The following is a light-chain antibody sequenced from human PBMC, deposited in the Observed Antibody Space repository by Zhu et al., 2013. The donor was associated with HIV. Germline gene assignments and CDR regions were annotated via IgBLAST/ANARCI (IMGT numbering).Light chain of an antibody. J-gene: IGLJ2*01. CDR1: NIGTKS. V-gene: IGLV3-21*01. CDR2: DDS. Sequence: SYVLTQPPSVSVAPGMTASITCGGNNIGTKSVHWYQQKSGQAPVLVIYDDSDRPSGIPERFSGSNPGNTATLTISRIEAGDEADYYCQVWDSSSDHVVFGGGTKLTVL. CDR3: QVWDSSSDHVV.